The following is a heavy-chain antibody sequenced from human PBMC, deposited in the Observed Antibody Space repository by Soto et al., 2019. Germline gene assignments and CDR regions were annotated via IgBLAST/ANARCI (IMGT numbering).Heavy chain of an antibody. CDR2: IYHRGTT. Sequence: QVQLQESGPGLVKPSGTLSLTCAVSGGSISDNNWWSWVRQPPGKGLEWIGEIYHRGTTNYNPPLKSRVTISMDKSKSQISMVLNSVTAAGSAVYYCARHIGVAGTRGFDYWGQGTLVTVSS. V-gene: IGHV4-4*02. D-gene: IGHD6-19*01. J-gene: IGHJ4*02. CDR3: ARHIGVAGTRGFDY. CDR1: GGSISDNNW.